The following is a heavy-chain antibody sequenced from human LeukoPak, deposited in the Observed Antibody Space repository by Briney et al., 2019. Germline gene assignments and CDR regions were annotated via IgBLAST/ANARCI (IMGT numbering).Heavy chain of an antibody. CDR2: LNPNSGGT. D-gene: IGHD3-10*01. CDR1: GYTFTGFC. J-gene: IGHJ1*01. V-gene: IGHV1-2*02. Sequence: GPVKVSCKASGYTFTGFCIHWVRQAPGQGLEWMGWLNPNSGGTNYAQNFQGRVTMTRDTSISTGYMELSRLRSDDTAVYYCARDLYNYSGSGSYYNGDPLFQHWGQGTLVTVSS. CDR3: ARDLYNYSGSGSYYNGDPLFQH.